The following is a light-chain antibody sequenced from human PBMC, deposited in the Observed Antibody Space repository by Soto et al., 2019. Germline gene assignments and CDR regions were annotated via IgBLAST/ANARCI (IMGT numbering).Light chain of an antibody. CDR1: QSIDTW. Sequence: DIQMTQSPSTLSAFVGDTVTITCRASQSIDTWLAWHQQKPGRAPKLLISKASALESGVPSRFSGSGSGTDFTLTIRDVQPDDFAIYYCQQYNSYRAFGQGTKVDI. CDR3: QQYNSYRA. V-gene: IGKV1-5*03. CDR2: KAS. J-gene: IGKJ1*01.